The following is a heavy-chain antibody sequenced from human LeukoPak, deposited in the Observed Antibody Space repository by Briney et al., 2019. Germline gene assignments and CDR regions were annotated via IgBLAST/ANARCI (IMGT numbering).Heavy chain of an antibody. CDR2: ITGSGDST. CDR3: AKWGDYDILTGYYVSDF. J-gene: IGHJ4*02. V-gene: IGHV3-23*01. Sequence: PGASLRLSCAASGFIFRNYAMSWVRQAPGKGLEWVSAITGSGDSTYYADSVKGRFTISRDNPKNPLYVEMNPLRAEHTAVYYCAKWGDYDILTGYYVSDFWGQGTLVTVSS. CDR1: GFIFRNYA. D-gene: IGHD3-9*01.